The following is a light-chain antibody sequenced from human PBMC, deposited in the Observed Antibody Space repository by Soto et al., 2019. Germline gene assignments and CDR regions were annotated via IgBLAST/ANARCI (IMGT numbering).Light chain of an antibody. Sequence: QSVLTQPASVSGSPGQSITISCTGTSSDVGGYNYVSWYQQHPGKAPKLMISEVSNRPSGVSNRFSGSKSGNTASLTIAGLQAEDEADYYCSSYTSSSTLVFGGGTKRTVL. CDR3: SSYTSSSTLV. V-gene: IGLV2-14*01. J-gene: IGLJ2*01. CDR1: SSDVGGYNY. CDR2: EVS.